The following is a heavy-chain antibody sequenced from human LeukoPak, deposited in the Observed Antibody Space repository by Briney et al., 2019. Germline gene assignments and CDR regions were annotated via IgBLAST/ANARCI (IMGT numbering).Heavy chain of an antibody. Sequence: GGSLRLSCAASGFTLSTYWMSWVRQAPGKGLEWVANINRDGSGKYYVDSVRGRFTISRDNAKNSLYLQMNSLRAEDTAVYYCAKQEAGAATHAFDIWGQGTMVTVSS. CDR3: AKQEAGAATHAFDI. CDR1: GFTLSTYW. J-gene: IGHJ3*02. D-gene: IGHD1-26*01. V-gene: IGHV3-7*05. CDR2: INRDGSGK.